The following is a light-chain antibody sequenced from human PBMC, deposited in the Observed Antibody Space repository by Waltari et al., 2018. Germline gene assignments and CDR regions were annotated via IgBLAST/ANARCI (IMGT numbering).Light chain of an antibody. V-gene: IGKV3-20*01. CDR2: GAS. Sequence: IVLTQSPGTLSLSPGERATLSCRASQSVSGSYLAWYHQKPGQAPRLLIYGASSRATGIPDRFGGSGSGTDFTLTISRLEPEDFAVYYCQQYGSSPLTFGGGTKVEIK. J-gene: IGKJ4*01. CDR3: QQYGSSPLT. CDR1: QSVSGSY.